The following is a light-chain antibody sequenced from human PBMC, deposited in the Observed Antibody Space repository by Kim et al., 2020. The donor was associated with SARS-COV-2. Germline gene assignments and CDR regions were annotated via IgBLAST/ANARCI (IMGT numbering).Light chain of an antibody. CDR3: QEYYSTPYT. J-gene: IGKJ2*01. V-gene: IGKV4-1*01. CDR1: QSVLYSSNNKNY. Sequence: DIVMTQSPDSLAVSLGERATINCKSSQSVLYSSNNKNYLAWYQHKPGQPPELLIYWASTRESGVPDRFSGSGSGTDFTLTISSLQAEDVAVYYCQEYYSTPYTFGQGTKLEI. CDR2: WAS.